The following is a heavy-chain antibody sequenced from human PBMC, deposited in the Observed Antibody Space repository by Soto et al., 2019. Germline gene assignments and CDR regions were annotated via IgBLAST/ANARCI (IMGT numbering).Heavy chain of an antibody. CDR2: IWYDGSKE. J-gene: IGHJ3*01. V-gene: IGHV3-33*01. CDR1: GYTFSGFG. Sequence: QVDLVESGGGVVQPGTSLRLSCEASGYTFSGFGMHWVRQTPGKGLEWVAVIWYDGSKEYFADCVKGRFTISRDNSKNALYLQMNSLRAEDSAIYYCARGRGGSYGGNSAHYDVWGQGTLVTVSS. CDR3: ARGRGGSYGGNSAHYDV. D-gene: IGHD4-17*01.